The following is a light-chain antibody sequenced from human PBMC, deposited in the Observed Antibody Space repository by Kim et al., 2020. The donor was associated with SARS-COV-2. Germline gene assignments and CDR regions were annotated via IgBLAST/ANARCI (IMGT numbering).Light chain of an antibody. V-gene: IGLV4-69*01. J-gene: IGLJ3*02. CDR2: LNSDGSH. Sequence: QLVLTQSPSASASLGASVKLTCTLNSGHSSYGTAWLQQQPEKGPRYLMKLNSDGSHSKGDGIPDRFSGSSSGAERYLTISNLQSEDEADYYCQTWGTGIWVFGGGTQLTVL. CDR3: QTWGTGIWV. CDR1: SGHSSYG.